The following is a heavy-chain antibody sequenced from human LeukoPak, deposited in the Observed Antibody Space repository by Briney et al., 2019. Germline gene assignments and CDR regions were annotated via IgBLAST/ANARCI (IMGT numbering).Heavy chain of an antibody. D-gene: IGHD3-10*01. CDR2: MNSNSGGT. V-gene: IGHV1-2*02. Sequence: VTVKVSCKACGYTFTGYYLHWVRLAPGPGLEWMGWMNSNSGGTNYAQKFQGRVTMTRDTSISTAYMELSTVSSADTAVYYCARDLGSKYFDYWGQGTLVTVSS. J-gene: IGHJ4*02. CDR3: ARDLGSKYFDY. CDR1: GYTFTGYY.